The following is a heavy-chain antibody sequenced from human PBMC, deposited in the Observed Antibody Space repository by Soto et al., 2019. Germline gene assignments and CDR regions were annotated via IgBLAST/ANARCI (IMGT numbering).Heavy chain of an antibody. J-gene: IGHJ4*02. CDR2: INHNGST. V-gene: IGHV4-34*01. CDR1: GGSFSNYY. CDR3: ARGFTLLCSGWSYIDY. Sequence: ATLSLTCATSGGSFSNYYWNWVRQPPGKGLEWMGKINHNGSTNYSPSPKSRLTISVDNTKHQFSLKLISVTAADTAVYFCARGFTLLCSGWSYIDYWGQGSLVTVSS. D-gene: IGHD6-19*01.